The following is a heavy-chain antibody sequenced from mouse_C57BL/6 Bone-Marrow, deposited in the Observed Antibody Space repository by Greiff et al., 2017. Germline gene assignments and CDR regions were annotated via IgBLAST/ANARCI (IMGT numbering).Heavy chain of an antibody. CDR2: IDPSDSYT. D-gene: IGHD1-1*01. J-gene: IGHJ2*01. CDR3: AILLFITTVEGPYYFDY. CDR1: GYTFTSYW. V-gene: IGHV1-69*01. Sequence: QVQLQQPGAELVMPGASVKLSCKASGYTFTSYWMHWVKQRPGQGLEWIGEIDPSDSYTNYNQKVKGKSTLTVDKSSSTAYMQLSSLTSEDSAVYYCAILLFITTVEGPYYFDYWGQGTTLTVSS.